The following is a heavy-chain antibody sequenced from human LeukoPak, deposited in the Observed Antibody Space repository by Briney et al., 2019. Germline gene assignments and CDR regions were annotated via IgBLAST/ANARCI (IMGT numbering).Heavy chain of an antibody. D-gene: IGHD1-26*01. J-gene: IGHJ4*02. CDR3: AADSGSYYAVREY. CDR1: GFTFTSSA. Sequence: TSVKVSCKASGFTFTSSAVQWVRQARGQRLEWIGWIVVGSGNTNYAQKFQERVTITRDMSTSTAYMELSSLRSEDTAVCYCAADSGSYYAVREYWGQGTLVTVSS. CDR2: IVVGSGNT. V-gene: IGHV1-58*01.